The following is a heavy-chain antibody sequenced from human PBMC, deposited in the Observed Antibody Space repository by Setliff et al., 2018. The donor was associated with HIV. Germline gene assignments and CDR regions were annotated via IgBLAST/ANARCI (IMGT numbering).Heavy chain of an antibody. CDR3: ARVSKTYWYSIPRDYYHHMDV. CDR2: INPSGSS. V-gene: IGHV4-34*01. Sequence: PSETLSLTCAVYGGSISGFYWNWIRQPPGKGLEWIGEINPSGSSNYNPSFKSRVTISVDRSKNQFSLKLTSVTAADTAVYYCARVSKTYWYSIPRDYYHHMDVWGKGTTVTVSS. CDR1: GGSISGFY. D-gene: IGHD2-8*02. J-gene: IGHJ6*03.